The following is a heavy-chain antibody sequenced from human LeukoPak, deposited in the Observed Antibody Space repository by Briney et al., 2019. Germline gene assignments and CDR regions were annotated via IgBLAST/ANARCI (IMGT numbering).Heavy chain of an antibody. D-gene: IGHD2-15*01. CDR3: ARRNYCSGGSCYPTAWFDP. Sequence: SETLSLTCTVSGGSISSSSYYWGWIRQPPGKGLEWIGSSYYSGSTYYNPSLKSRVTISVDTSKNQFSLKLSSVTAADTAVYYCARRNYCSGGSCYPTAWFDPWGQGTLVTVSS. CDR1: GGSISSSSYY. J-gene: IGHJ5*02. CDR2: SYYSGST. V-gene: IGHV4-39*01.